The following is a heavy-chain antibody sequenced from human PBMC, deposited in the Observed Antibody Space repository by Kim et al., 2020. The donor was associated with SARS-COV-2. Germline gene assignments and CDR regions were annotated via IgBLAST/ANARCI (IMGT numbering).Heavy chain of an antibody. Sequence: ASVKVSCKASGYTFTGYYMHWVRQAPGQGLEWMGWINPNSGGTNYAQKFQGWVTMTRDTSISTAYMELSRLRSDDTAVYYCARTRGYSSGYYYFDYWGQGTLVTVSS. D-gene: IGHD6-19*01. J-gene: IGHJ4*02. CDR3: ARTRGYSSGYYYFDY. CDR2: INPNSGGT. CDR1: GYTFTGYY. V-gene: IGHV1-2*04.